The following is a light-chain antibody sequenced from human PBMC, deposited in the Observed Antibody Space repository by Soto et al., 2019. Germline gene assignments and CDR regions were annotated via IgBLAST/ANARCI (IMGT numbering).Light chain of an antibody. CDR1: QSVSNNY. CDR3: QQYGSSPLT. V-gene: IGKV3-20*01. CDR2: GAS. J-gene: IGKJ3*01. Sequence: EIALTQSPGTLSLSPGERATLSSRASQSVSNNYLAWYQQKPGQAPRLLIYGASSRATGIPDRFSGSGSGTDFTLTISRLEPEDFAVYYCQQYGSSPLTFGPGTKVDIK.